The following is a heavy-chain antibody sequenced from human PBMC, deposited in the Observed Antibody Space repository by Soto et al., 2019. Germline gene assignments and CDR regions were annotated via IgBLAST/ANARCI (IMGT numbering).Heavy chain of an antibody. Sequence: EVQLVESGGGLVQPGGSLRLSCAASGFTFSSYSMNWVRQAPGKGLEWVSYISSSSSTIYYADSVKGRFTISRDNAKNSLYLQMNSLRAEDTAVYYCARAYGDYPYYYYYYYMDVWGKGTTVTVSS. J-gene: IGHJ6*03. CDR3: ARAYGDYPYYYYYYYMDV. CDR1: GFTFSSYS. CDR2: ISSSSSTI. D-gene: IGHD4-17*01. V-gene: IGHV3-48*01.